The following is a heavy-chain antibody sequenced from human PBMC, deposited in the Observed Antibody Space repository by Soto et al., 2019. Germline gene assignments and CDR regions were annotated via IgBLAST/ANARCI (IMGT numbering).Heavy chain of an antibody. CDR2: IIPIFGTA. V-gene: IGHV1-69*13. CDR1: GGTFSSYA. Sequence: SVKVSCKASGGTFSSYAISWVRQAPGQGLEWMGGIIPIFGTANYAQKFQGRVTITADESTSTAYMELSSLRSEDTAVYYCARGTYCSSTSCPYYYYGMDVWGQGTTVTVSS. J-gene: IGHJ6*02. CDR3: ARGTYCSSTSCPYYYYGMDV. D-gene: IGHD2-2*01.